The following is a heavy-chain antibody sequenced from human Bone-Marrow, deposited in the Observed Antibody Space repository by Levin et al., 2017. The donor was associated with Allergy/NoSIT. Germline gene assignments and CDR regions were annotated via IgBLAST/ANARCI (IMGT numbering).Heavy chain of an antibody. D-gene: IGHD6-13*01. V-gene: IGHV3-43*01. CDR3: AKEGPGYIDHMEV. J-gene: IGHJ6*03. CDR2: ITWNGGRT. CDR1: GFTFGEYT. Sequence: PGGSLRLSCVSSGFTFGEYTMHWVRQAPGKGLEWVSLITWNGGRTSYPDSVKGRFTISRDNRENSLYLQMNSLRTEDTALYYCAKEGPGYIDHMEVWGKGTTVTVSS.